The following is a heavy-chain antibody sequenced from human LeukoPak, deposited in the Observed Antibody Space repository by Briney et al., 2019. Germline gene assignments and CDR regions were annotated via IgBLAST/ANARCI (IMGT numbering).Heavy chain of an antibody. D-gene: IGHD6-13*01. CDR2: IYYSGST. CDR1: GGSISSYY. V-gene: IGHV4-59*01. CDR3: ARTWSGGSSWRTFDY. Sequence: PSETLSLTCTVSGGSISSYYWSWIRQPPGKGLEWIGYIYYSGSTNYNPSPKSRVTISVDTSKNQFSLKLSSVTAADTAVYYCARTWSGGSSWRTFDYWGQGTLVTVSS. J-gene: IGHJ4*02.